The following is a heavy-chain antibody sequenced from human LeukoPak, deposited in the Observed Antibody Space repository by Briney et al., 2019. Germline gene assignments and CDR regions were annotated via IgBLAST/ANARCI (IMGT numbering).Heavy chain of an antibody. CDR1: GGFISSGGYS. CDR3: ARGVAWGYYGLYFDY. J-gene: IGHJ4*02. Sequence: PSQTLSLTCAVSGGFISSGGYSWSWIRQPPGKGLEWIGYIYHSGSTYYNPSLKSRVTISVDRSKNQFSLKLSSVTAADTAVYYCARGVAWGYYGLYFDYWGREPWSPSPQ. CDR2: IYHSGST. V-gene: IGHV4-30-2*01. D-gene: IGHD3-3*01.